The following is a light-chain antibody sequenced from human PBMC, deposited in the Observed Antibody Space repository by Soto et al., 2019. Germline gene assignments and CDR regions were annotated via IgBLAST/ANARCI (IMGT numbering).Light chain of an antibody. V-gene: IGKV3-15*01. Sequence: EIVLTQSPGTLSLSPWERATLSCRASESVSSNLAWYQQKHGQAPRLLIYGASTRATGIPARFSGSGSGTEFTLTISSLQSEDFAVYYCQQYDNWPPITFGQGTRLEIK. CDR2: GAS. CDR1: ESVSSN. J-gene: IGKJ5*01. CDR3: QQYDNWPPIT.